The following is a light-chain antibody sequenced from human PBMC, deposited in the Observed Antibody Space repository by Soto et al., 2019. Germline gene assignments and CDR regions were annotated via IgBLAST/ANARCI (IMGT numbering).Light chain of an antibody. CDR3: QQYGRSPWT. CDR2: GAS. CDR1: QSVSSSY. J-gene: IGKJ1*01. Sequence: IVLTQSPGTLSLSPGERATLSCRASQSVSSSYLAWYQQKNGQAPRLLIYGASSRATGIPDRFSGSGSGTDFTLTISRLEPEDFGVYYCQQYGRSPWTFGQGTKVDIK. V-gene: IGKV3-20*01.